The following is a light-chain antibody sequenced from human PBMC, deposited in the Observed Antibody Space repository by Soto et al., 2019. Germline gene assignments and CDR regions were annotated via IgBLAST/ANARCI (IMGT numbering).Light chain of an antibody. CDR3: QQYYDWLTWT. Sequence: IVMTQSPATLSVSPGERATLSCRAGQSISRNLAWYQQKPGQAPRLLIYGASTRATGIPARFSGSGSGKDFTLTISSLQSEDFAIYYCQQYYDWLTWTFGQGTKVDIK. CDR1: QSISRN. CDR2: GAS. J-gene: IGKJ1*01. V-gene: IGKV3-15*01.